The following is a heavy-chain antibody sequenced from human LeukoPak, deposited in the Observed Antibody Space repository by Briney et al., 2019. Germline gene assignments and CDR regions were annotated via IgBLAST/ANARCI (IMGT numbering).Heavy chain of an antibody. CDR3: ARTYYYDSSRKYYFDY. V-gene: IGHV1-69*13. J-gene: IGHJ4*02. CDR1: GGTFSSYA. CDR2: IIPISGTA. D-gene: IGHD3-22*01. Sequence: SVNVSCKASGGTFSSYAISWVRQAPGQGLEWMGGIIPISGTANYAQKFQGRVTITADESTSTAYMELSSLRSEDTAVYYCARTYYYDSSRKYYFDYWGQGTLVTVSS.